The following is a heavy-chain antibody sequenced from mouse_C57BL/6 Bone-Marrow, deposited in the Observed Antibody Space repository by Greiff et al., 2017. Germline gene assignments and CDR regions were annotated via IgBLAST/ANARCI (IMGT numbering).Heavy chain of an antibody. CDR3: ARGDYSNSTGAMDY. Sequence: VQLKQSGPELVKPGASVKISCKASGYTFTDYYMNWVKQSHGKSLEWIGDINPNNGGTSYNQKFKGKATLTVDKSSSTAYMELRSLTSEDSAVYYCARGDYSNSTGAMDYWGQGTSVTVSS. CDR2: INPNNGGT. D-gene: IGHD2-5*01. CDR1: GYTFTDYY. V-gene: IGHV1-26*01. J-gene: IGHJ4*01.